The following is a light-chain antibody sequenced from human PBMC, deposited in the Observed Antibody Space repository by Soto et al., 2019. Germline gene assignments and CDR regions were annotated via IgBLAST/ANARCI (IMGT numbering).Light chain of an antibody. J-gene: IGLJ1*01. CDR3: VAWDDSLNGHV. V-gene: IGLV1-44*01. Sequence: QAVVTQPPSASGTPGQRVTISCSGGSSNMGTNTVSWYQQVPGTAPKVLIYVNDQRPSGVPDRFSGSNSGTSASLAISGLQTEDEAEYYCVAWDDSLNGHVFGTGTKLTVL. CDR1: SSNMGTNT. CDR2: VND.